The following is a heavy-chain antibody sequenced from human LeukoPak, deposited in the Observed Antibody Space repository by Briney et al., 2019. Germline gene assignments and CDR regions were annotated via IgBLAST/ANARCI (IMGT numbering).Heavy chain of an antibody. J-gene: IGHJ3*02. D-gene: IGHD2-2*01. V-gene: IGHV4-61*02. Sequence: ESSETLSLTCTVSGGSGSSGSYYWTWIRQPPGRGLQWIGRMYTSGGTNYNPSLRSRVTISGDTSKNQFSLKLKSVTASDTAVYYCVRGRWVPEYCSRTSCPNDAFDIWGQGTMVTVSS. CDR1: GGSGSSGSYY. CDR2: MYTSGGT. CDR3: VRGRWVPEYCSRTSCPNDAFDI.